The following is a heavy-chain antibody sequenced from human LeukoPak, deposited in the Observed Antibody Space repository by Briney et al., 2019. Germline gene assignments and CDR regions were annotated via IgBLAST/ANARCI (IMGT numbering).Heavy chain of an antibody. J-gene: IGHJ5*02. D-gene: IGHD2-15*01. Sequence: GGSLRLSCAASGFTVSSNYMSWVRQAPGKGLEWVSVIYSGGSTYYADSVKGRFTISRDNSKNTLYLQMNILRAEDTAVYYCARGGFYCSGGSCYVSWGQGTLVTVSS. CDR2: IYSGGST. CDR3: ARGGFYCSGGSCYVS. V-gene: IGHV3-53*01. CDR1: GFTVSSNY.